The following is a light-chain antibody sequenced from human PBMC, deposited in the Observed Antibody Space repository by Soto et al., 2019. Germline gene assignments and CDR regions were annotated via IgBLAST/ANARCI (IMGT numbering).Light chain of an antibody. Sequence: QSVLTQPPSVSGAPGQRVTISCTGSSSNIGRGYDVHWYQQVPGSAPRLLLSGDNTRPSGVPDRFSGSRSGTSASLAITGLQAEDEADYYCQTFDSSLTISWVFDGGTKLTVL. CDR1: SSNIGRGYD. V-gene: IGLV1-40*01. CDR2: GDN. J-gene: IGLJ3*02. CDR3: QTFDSSLTISWV.